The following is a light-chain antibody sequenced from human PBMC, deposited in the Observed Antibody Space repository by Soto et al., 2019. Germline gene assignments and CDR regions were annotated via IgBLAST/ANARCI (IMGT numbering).Light chain of an antibody. J-gene: IGKJ1*01. CDR1: QYINNY. Sequence: DIQMTQSPSSLSTSVGDRFTITCRASQYINNYLNWYQQKPGKAPKLLIYKASTLKSGVPSRFSGSGSGTEFTLTISSLQPDDFATYYCQHYNSYSEALGQGTKVDIK. V-gene: IGKV1-5*03. CDR3: QHYNSYSEA. CDR2: KAS.